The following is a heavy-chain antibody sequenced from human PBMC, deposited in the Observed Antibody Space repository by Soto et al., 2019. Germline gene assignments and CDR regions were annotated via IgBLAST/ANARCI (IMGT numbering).Heavy chain of an antibody. CDR2: LIYSGNT. Sequence: PSETLSLTCTVSGGSISSRNYYWGWIRQPPGKGLEWIASLIYSGNTYYNPSLKSRVTISVDTSKSQFSLELTSVTAADTAVYYCATRDQMTPNKNYYDNWGQGTLVTVSS. CDR1: GGSISSRNYY. J-gene: IGHJ4*02. D-gene: IGHD2-2*01. CDR3: ATRDQMTPNKNYYDN. V-gene: IGHV4-39*01.